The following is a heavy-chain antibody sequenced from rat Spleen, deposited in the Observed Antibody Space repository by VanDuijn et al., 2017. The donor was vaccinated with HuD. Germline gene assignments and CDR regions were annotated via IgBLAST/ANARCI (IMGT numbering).Heavy chain of an antibody. CDR2: IIYDGSRT. J-gene: IGHJ2*01. Sequence: EVQLVESGGGLVQPGRSLKLSCVASGFTFNNYWMTWIRQAPKKGLEWVATIIYDGSRTYYRDSVKGRFTISRDNTKSILYLQMDSLRSEDTATYYCARQNWPYYFDYWGQGVMLTVSS. CDR3: ARQNWPYYFDY. CDR1: GFTFNNYW. V-gene: IGHV5-29*01. D-gene: IGHD5-1*01.